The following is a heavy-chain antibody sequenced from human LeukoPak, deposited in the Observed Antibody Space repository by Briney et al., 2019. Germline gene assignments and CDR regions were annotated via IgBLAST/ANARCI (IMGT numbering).Heavy chain of an antibody. V-gene: IGHV1-69*04. CDR1: GGTFSSYA. D-gene: IGHD2-21*02. Sequence: GASVKVSCKASGGTFSSYAISWVRQAPGQGLEWMRRIIPILGIANYAQKFQGRVTITADKSTSTAYMELSSLRPEDTAVYYCARVALVVVTATPWYYFDYWGQGTLVTVSS. CDR3: ARVALVVVTATPWYYFDY. J-gene: IGHJ4*02. CDR2: IIPILGIA.